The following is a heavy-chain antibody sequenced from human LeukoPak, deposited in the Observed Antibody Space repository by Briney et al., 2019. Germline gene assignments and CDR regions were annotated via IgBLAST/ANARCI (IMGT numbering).Heavy chain of an antibody. D-gene: IGHD1-14*01. CDR2: IYSSGST. CDR1: SGSMNNYY. V-gene: IGHV4-4*07. Sequence: SETLSLTCTVSSGSMNNYYWNWIRQPAGKGLEWIGHIYSSGSTNYNPSLKSRVTTSIDTSKNQFFLKLSSVTAADTAVYYCARRTDYWGPGTLVTVSS. J-gene: IGHJ4*02. CDR3: ARRTDY.